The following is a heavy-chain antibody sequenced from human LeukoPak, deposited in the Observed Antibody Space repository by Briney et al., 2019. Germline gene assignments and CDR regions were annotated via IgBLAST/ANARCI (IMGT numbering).Heavy chain of an antibody. Sequence: GGSLRLSCAASGFTFSSYWMSWVRQAPGKGLEWVANIKQDGSEKYYVDSVKGRFTISRDNAKNSLYLQMNSLRAEDTAVYYCARESDYVWGSYRFYYFDYWGQGTLVTVSS. D-gene: IGHD3-16*02. CDR3: ARESDYVWGSYRFYYFDY. CDR2: IKQDGSEK. V-gene: IGHV3-7*01. J-gene: IGHJ4*02. CDR1: GFTFSSYW.